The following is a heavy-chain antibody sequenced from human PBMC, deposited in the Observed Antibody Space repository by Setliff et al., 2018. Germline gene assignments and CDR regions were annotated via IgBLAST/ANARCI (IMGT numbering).Heavy chain of an antibody. CDR1: GFTFSNYA. V-gene: IGHV3-30*04. CDR3: ARPLSSSWYVGLDS. J-gene: IGHJ4*02. CDR2: ISYDGSTK. Sequence: QSGGSLRLSCAASGFTFSNYAMHWVRQAPGKGLEWVAVISYDGSTKYYTDSVKGRFTISTDTSKSTLYLQMNSLRTEDTAVYYCARPLSSSWYVGLDSWGQGTLVTVSS. D-gene: IGHD6-13*01.